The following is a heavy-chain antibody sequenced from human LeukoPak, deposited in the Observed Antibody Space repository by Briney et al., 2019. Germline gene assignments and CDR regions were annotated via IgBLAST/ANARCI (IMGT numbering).Heavy chain of an antibody. CDR3: ARDWSVRGVIVYYYYGMDV. J-gene: IGHJ6*04. V-gene: IGHV3-48*03. Sequence: GGSLRLSCAASGFSFSSYEMNWVREAPGKGLEWVSYISSSGSTIYYADSVKGRFTISRDNAKNSLYLQMNSLRAEDTAVYYCARDWSVRGVIVYYYYGMDVWGKGTTVTVSS. CDR1: GFSFSSYE. CDR2: ISSSGSTI. D-gene: IGHD3-10*01.